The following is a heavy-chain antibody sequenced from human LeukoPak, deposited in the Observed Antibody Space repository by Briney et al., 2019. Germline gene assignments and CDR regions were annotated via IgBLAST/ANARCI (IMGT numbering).Heavy chain of an antibody. CDR3: VRPDRIFGVPAAFDA. J-gene: IGHJ3*01. V-gene: IGHV1-69*01. CDR2: IIPKYSAS. Sequence: GSSVKVSCKASGGSFSDYPINRVRQAPGQGLEWLGGIIPKYSASNYAQAFQGRDTITADESTNTVYMEMSGLRPDDTAVYYCVRPDRIFGVPAAFDAWGQGTLVAVSS. CDR1: GGSFSDYP. D-gene: IGHD3-3*02.